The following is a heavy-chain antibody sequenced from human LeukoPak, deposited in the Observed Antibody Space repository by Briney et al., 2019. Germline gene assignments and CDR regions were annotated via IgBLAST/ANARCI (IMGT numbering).Heavy chain of an antibody. Sequence: ASVKVSCKPSGYTFTSYAMNWVRQAPGQGPEWMGWINTNTGNPTYAQGFTGRFVFSLDTSVSTAYLQISSLKAEDTAVYYCARGYSSGWYGIFDYWGQGTLVTVSS. CDR1: GYTFTSYA. CDR2: INTNTGNP. V-gene: IGHV7-4-1*02. D-gene: IGHD6-19*01. CDR3: ARGYSSGWYGIFDY. J-gene: IGHJ4*02.